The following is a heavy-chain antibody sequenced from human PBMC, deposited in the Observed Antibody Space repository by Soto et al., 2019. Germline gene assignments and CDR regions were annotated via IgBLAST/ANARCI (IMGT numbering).Heavy chain of an antibody. CDR1: GFTVSNHG. J-gene: IGHJ4*02. V-gene: IGHV3-30*03. CDR3: ATERLEQYQLLPFFDY. D-gene: IGHD2-2*01. Sequence: QVHLEESGGGVVQPGCSLRLSCAASGFTVSNHGMHWLRQAPGKWLVWVAVTSFDGSNEYYADSVKGRFTIFRVNSRHTLYLQMSRRREEDTAVYYCATERLEQYQLLPFFDYWGQGSLVTFAA. CDR2: TSFDGSNE.